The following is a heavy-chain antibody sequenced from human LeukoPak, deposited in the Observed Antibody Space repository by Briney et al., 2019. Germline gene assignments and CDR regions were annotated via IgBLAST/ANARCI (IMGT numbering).Heavy chain of an antibody. CDR2: ISGNGVST. J-gene: IGHJ4*02. CDR1: GFTFSSYS. Sequence: GGSLRLSCAASGFTFSSYSMSWVRQAPGKGLEWVSVISGNGVSTHYADSVKGRFTISRDNSKNTLYLQMNSLRAEDTAVYYCAKESPQFDYWGQGTLVTVSS. V-gene: IGHV3-23*01. CDR3: AKESPQFDY.